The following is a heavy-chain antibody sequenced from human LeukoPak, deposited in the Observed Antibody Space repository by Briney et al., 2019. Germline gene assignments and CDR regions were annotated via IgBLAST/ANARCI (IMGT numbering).Heavy chain of an antibody. CDR1: GFTFSSYA. V-gene: IGHV3-64*01. D-gene: IGHD6-19*01. Sequence: GSLRLSCAASGFTFSSYAMHWVRQAPGKGLEYVSAISSNGGSTYYANSVKGRFTISRDNSKNTLYLQMGSLRAEDMAVYYCARVSGWSLFDYWGQGTLVTVSS. J-gene: IGHJ4*02. CDR3: ARVSGWSLFDY. CDR2: ISSNGGST.